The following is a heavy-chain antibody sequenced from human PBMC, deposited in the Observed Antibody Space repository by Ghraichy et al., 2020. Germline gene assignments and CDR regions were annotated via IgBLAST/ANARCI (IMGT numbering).Heavy chain of an antibody. CDR3: ARGPHYYDSGGYGWFDP. CDR1: GFTFRSYS. J-gene: IGHJ5*02. D-gene: IGHD3-22*01. CDR2: ISISSSYI. V-gene: IGHV3-21*01. Sequence: GGSLRLSCAASGFTFRSYSMNWVRQAPGKGLEWVSSISISSSYIYYADSVKGRFTISRDNAKNSLYLQMNSLRAEDTAVYYCARGPHYYDSGGYGWFDPWGQGTLVTVHS.